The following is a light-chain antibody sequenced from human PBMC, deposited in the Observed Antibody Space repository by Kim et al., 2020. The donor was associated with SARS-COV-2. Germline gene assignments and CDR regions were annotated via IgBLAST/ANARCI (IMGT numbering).Light chain of an antibody. CDR2: QRV. V-gene: IGLV3-1*01. CDR3: QAWDSNTRI. CDR1: KLGNKD. J-gene: IGLJ1*01. Sequence: VSPGQTASITCFGDKLGNKDVSWDQQRPGRSPVLVIYQRVKRPSGIPERFSASNSGNTATLTISGTQPTDEADYYCQAWDSNTRIFGSGTQLTVL.